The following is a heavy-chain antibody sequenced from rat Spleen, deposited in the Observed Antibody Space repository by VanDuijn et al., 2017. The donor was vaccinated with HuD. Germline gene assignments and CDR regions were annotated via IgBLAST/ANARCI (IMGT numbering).Heavy chain of an antibody. CDR3: TRSYGGYSSNWFPY. Sequence: QVQLKESGPGLVQPSQTLSLTCTVSGFSLSSYGVIWVRQPPGKGLEWMGVIWGNGNTNYNSALKSRLSISRDTSKSQVFLKMNSLQTDDTAIYFCTRSYGGYSSNWFPYWGQGTLVTVSS. CDR1: GFSLSSYG. J-gene: IGHJ3*01. CDR2: IWGNGNT. V-gene: IGHV2-13*01. D-gene: IGHD1-11*01.